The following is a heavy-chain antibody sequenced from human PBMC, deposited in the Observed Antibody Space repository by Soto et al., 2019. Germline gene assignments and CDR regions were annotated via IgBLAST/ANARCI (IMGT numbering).Heavy chain of an antibody. CDR1: GFTFKFYV. CDR2: ISNDGTNK. D-gene: IGHD3-16*02. V-gene: IGHV3-30*18. J-gene: IGHJ4*02. CDR3: AKNLPLGGVIAPFDS. Sequence: VQLGESGGGVVQPGRSLRLSCAASGFTFKFYVIHWVRQAPGKGLEWVAVISNDGTNKYYADSVKGRFTISRDNAKNTLYLQMNSLRAEDTAVYYCAKNLPLGGVIAPFDSWGQGTLVTVSS.